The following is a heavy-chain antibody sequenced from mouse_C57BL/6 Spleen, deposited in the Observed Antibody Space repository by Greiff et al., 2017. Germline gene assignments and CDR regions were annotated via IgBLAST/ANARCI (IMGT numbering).Heavy chain of an antibody. CDR1: GYTFTSYW. J-gene: IGHJ2*01. V-gene: IGHV1-53*01. Sequence: QVQLQQPGTELVKPGASVKLSCKASGYTFTSYWLHWVKQRPGQGLEWIGNINPSNGGTNYNEKFKSKATLTVDKSYSTAYMQLSSLTSDDSAVYYCARGITTVVPFDYWGQGTTLTVSS. CDR3: ARGITTVVPFDY. CDR2: INPSNGGT. D-gene: IGHD1-1*01.